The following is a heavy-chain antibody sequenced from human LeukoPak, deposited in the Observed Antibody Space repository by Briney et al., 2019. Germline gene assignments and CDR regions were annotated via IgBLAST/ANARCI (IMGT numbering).Heavy chain of an antibody. CDR3: ATKTYCSSTSCYAPLDY. V-gene: IGHV1-69*13. CDR1: GYTFTSYG. CDR2: IIPIFGTA. D-gene: IGHD2-2*01. J-gene: IGHJ4*02. Sequence: ASVKVSCKASGYTFTSYGISWVRQAPGQGLEWMGGIIPIFGTANYAQKFQGRVTITADESTSTAYMELSSLRSEDTAVYFCATKTYCSSTSCYAPLDYWGQGTLVTVSS.